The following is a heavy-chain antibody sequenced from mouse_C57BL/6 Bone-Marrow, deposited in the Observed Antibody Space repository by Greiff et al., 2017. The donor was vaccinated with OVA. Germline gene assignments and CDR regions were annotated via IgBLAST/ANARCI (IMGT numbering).Heavy chain of an antibody. V-gene: IGHV1-22*01. J-gene: IGHJ4*01. D-gene: IGHD1-1*01. CDR1: GYTFTDYN. CDR2: INPNHGGT. CDR3: ARSYGSSSYYYAMDY. Sequence: EVKLMESGPELVKPGASVKMSCKASGYTFTDYNMTWVKQSHGKSLEWIGYINPNHGGTSYNQKFKGKATLPVTTSSSTAYMALRSLTSEDSAVYNCARSYGSSSYYYAMDYWGQGTLVTVSS.